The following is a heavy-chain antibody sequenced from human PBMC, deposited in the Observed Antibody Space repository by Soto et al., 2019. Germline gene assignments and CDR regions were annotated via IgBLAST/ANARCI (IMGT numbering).Heavy chain of an antibody. CDR2: INPNSGGT. D-gene: IGHD3-3*01. CDR1: GYTFTGYY. V-gene: IGHV1-2*04. Sequence: ASVKVSCKASGYTFTGYYMHWVRQAPGQGLEWMGWINPNSGGTNYAQKSQGWVTMTRDTSISTAYMELSRLRSDDTAVYYCARDLVTTIFGVVIMNGMDVWGQGTTVTVSS. CDR3: ARDLVTTIFGVVIMNGMDV. J-gene: IGHJ6*02.